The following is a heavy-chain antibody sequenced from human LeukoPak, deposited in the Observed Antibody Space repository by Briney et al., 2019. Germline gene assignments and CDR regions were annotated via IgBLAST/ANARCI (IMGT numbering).Heavy chain of an antibody. D-gene: IGHD6-19*01. CDR1: GFTFSSYA. Sequence: GGSLRLSCAASGFTFSSYAMSWVRQAPGKGLDWVSAISASGGSTYYADSVKGRFTISRDNSKNTLYLRMNSLRAEDTAVYYCAKALSSPPQWLGYFDYRGQGTLVTASS. J-gene: IGHJ4*02. V-gene: IGHV3-23*01. CDR2: ISASGGST. CDR3: AKALSSPPQWLGYFDY.